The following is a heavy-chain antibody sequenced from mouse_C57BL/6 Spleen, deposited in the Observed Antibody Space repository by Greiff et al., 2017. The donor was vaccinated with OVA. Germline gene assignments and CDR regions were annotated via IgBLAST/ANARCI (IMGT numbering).Heavy chain of an antibody. CDR1: GYTFTSYT. CDR2: INPSSGYT. V-gene: IGHV1-4*01. Sequence: QVQLQQSGAELARPGASVKMSCKASGYTFTSYTMHWVKQRPGQGLEWIGYINPSSGYTKYNQKFKDKATLTADKSSSTAYMQLSSLTSEDSAVYYCAVYGSSLYYAMDYWGQGTSVTVSS. J-gene: IGHJ4*01. CDR3: AVYGSSLYYAMDY. D-gene: IGHD1-1*01.